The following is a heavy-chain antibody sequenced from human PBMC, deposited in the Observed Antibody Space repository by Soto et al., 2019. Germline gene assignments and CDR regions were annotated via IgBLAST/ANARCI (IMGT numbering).Heavy chain of an antibody. CDR2: IYYSGST. J-gene: IGHJ6*03. CDR3: ARDSGYDSSDYYYYMDV. V-gene: IGHV4-59*01. D-gene: IGHD5-12*01. Sequence: TSETLSLTCTVSGGSISSYYWSWIRQPPGKGLEWIGYIYYSGSTNYNPSLKSRVTISVDTSKNQFSLKLSSVTAADTAVYYCARDSGYDSSDYYYYMDVWGKGTTVTVSS. CDR1: GGSISSYY.